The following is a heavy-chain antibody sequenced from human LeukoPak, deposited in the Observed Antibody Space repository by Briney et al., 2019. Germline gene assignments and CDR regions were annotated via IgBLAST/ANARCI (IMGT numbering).Heavy chain of an antibody. CDR1: GFTFSNYW. J-gene: IGHJ4*02. CDR3: ARDHENALDY. Sequence: GVSLRLSCAASGFTFSNYWMNWVRQAPGKGLEGVASINQDGSMKYYVDSVKGRFTISRDNAKNSLYLQMNSLTAEDTAVYYCARDHENALDYWGQGTLVTVSS. CDR2: INQDGSMK. D-gene: IGHD2-2*01. V-gene: IGHV3-7*01.